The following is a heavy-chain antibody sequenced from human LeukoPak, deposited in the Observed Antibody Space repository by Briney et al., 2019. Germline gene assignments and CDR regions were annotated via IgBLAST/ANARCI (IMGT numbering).Heavy chain of an antibody. V-gene: IGHV3-23*01. CDR3: AKGSSNWRDYYYFDY. D-gene: IGHD6-13*01. Sequence: GGSLRLSCAASGFTFSSYAVSWVRQAPGKGLAWVSAISDSGGSTQYADSVKGRFIISRDNSKNTLYLQMNSLRVEDAAVYYCAKGSSNWRDYYYFDYWGQGTLVTVSS. CDR2: ISDSGGST. CDR1: GFTFSSYA. J-gene: IGHJ4*02.